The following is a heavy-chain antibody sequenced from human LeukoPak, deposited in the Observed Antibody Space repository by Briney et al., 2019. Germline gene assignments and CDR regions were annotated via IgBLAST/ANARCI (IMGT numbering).Heavy chain of an antibody. CDR1: GGTFISYA. J-gene: IGHJ5*02. CDR3: ARAATVVNCLDP. V-gene: IGHV1-69*05. CDR2: IIPIFGTA. Sequence: SVTVSFKASGGTFISYAISWVRQAPGQGLEWMGGIIPIFGTANYAQKFQGRVTINTDESTSIAYMELSSLRSEDTAVYYCARAATVVNCLDPWGQGTLVTVSS. D-gene: IGHD4-23*01.